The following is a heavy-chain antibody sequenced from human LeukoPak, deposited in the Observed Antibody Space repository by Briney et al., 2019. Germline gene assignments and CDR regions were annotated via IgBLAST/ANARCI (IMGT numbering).Heavy chain of an antibody. V-gene: IGHV1-2*02. J-gene: IGHJ4*02. CDR1: GYTFTDYY. Sequence: ASVKVSCKASGYTFTDYYMHWVRQAPGQGLEWIGWISPDSGRTGFAQKFQGRVTMTRDTSISTAYMELSRLRSDDTAVYYCARDSIAVAGISFDYWGQGTLVTVSS. D-gene: IGHD6-19*01. CDR3: ARDSIAVAGISFDY. CDR2: ISPDSGRT.